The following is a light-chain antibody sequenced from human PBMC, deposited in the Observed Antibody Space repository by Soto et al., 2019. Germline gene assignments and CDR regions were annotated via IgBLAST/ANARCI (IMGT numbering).Light chain of an antibody. V-gene: IGLV2-14*03. CDR3: SSYTSSSTEV. J-gene: IGLJ1*01. CDR1: SSDVGGYNY. CDR2: DVN. Sequence: QSALTQPASVSGSPGQSITISCTGTSSDVGGYNYVSWYQHHPGKAPKLLIYDVNSRPSGVSDCFSGSKSGNTASLTISGLQAEDEADYYCSSYTSSSTEVFGTGTKLTVL.